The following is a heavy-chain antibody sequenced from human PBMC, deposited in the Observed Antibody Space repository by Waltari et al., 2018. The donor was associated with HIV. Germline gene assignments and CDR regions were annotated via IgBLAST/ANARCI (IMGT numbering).Heavy chain of an antibody. J-gene: IGHJ2*01. V-gene: IGHV4-39*02. CDR3: SRLILGTTSRYFAV. CDR1: VGSIKNPSYY. CDR2: IYSAGNT. Sequence: QVHLQESGPGLVKPSETLSLVCSVSVGSIKNPSYYWGWIRQPPGKGFEWMGTIYSAGNTYDRTSYNSSLKSRITISADTSKNTFSLRLTSESAADTAVYFCSRLILGTTSRYFAVWGRGTLVTVSS. D-gene: IGHD7-27*01.